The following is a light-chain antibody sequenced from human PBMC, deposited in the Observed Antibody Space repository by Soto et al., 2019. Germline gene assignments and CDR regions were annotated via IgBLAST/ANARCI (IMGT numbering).Light chain of an antibody. Sequence: DIQMTQSPSSLSASVGDRVTITCRASQSIVTYLNWYLQKPGKAPKLLIYAASNLQSGVPSRFSGSGSGTDFTLTISSLQPEDFATYFCQQSYSTPPWTFGQGTKMAIK. CDR1: QSIVTY. V-gene: IGKV1-39*01. CDR3: QQSYSTPPWT. J-gene: IGKJ1*01. CDR2: AAS.